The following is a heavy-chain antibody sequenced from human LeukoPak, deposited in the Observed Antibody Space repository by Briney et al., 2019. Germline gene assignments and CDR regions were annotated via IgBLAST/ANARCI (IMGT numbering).Heavy chain of an antibody. D-gene: IGHD5-12*01. CDR1: GGSISSSSYY. CDR3: ARPGYSGYDRRLYYFDY. Sequence: PSETLSLTCTVSGGSISSSSYYWSWIRQPPGKGLEWIGSIYYSGSTYYNPSLKSRVTISVDTSKNQFSLKLSSVTAADTAVYYCARPGYSGYDRRLYYFDYWGQGTLVTVSS. V-gene: IGHV4-39*01. CDR2: IYYSGST. J-gene: IGHJ4*02.